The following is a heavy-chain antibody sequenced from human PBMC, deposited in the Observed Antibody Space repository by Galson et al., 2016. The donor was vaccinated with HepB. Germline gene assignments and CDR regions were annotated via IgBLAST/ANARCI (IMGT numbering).Heavy chain of an antibody. CDR2: MTSTNYR. J-gene: IGHJ4*02. CDR3: AGGLPAERGTTPHDY. CDR1: GFTLSSYN. V-gene: IGHV3-21*01. D-gene: IGHD1-1*01. Sequence: SLRLSCAASGFTLSSYNMNWVRQAPGKGLEWVSSMTSTNYRYYADSVRGRFTISRDNAKDSLYLQMNSLRAEDTAVYYCAGGLPAERGTTPHDYWGQGTLVTVSS.